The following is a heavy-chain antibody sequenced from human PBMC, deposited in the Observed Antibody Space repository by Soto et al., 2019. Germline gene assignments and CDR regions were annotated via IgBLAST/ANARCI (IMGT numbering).Heavy chain of an antibody. CDR2: ITTHNGDT. Sequence: ASVKVSCKALGYTFTNYGFNWVRQAPGQGLEWMGWITTHNGDTNYAQNLHGRVTMTTDTSTDTAYMELRSLKFDDTAVYYCARDRIGSTSGMYGVDVWGQGTTVTVSS. CDR3: ARDRIGSTSGMYGVDV. J-gene: IGHJ6*02. CDR1: GYTFTNYG. V-gene: IGHV1-18*01. D-gene: IGHD2-2*01.